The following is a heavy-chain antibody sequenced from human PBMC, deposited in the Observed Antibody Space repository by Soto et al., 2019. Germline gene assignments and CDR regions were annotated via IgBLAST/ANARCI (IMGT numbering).Heavy chain of an antibody. CDR3: ARDLGMIDFDY. CDR2: INTSGKTI. Sequence: GGSLRLSCAASGFSFSDFYMSWIRQAPGKGLEWVSYINTSGKTIYYADSVKGRFTFSRDNAKNSLSLQMNSLRVEDTAVYYCARDLGMIDFDYWGQGALVTVSS. V-gene: IGHV3-11*01. J-gene: IGHJ4*02. D-gene: IGHD3-22*01. CDR1: GFSFSDFY.